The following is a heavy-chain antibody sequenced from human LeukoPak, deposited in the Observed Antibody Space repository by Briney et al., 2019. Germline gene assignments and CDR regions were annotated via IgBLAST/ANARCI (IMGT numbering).Heavy chain of an antibody. CDR2: IIPIFGTA. CDR3: ARGHDYGGNDHNWFDP. V-gene: IGHV1-69*05. D-gene: IGHD4-23*01. J-gene: IGHJ5*02. Sequence: GASVKVSCKASGGTFSSYAISWVRQAPGQGLEWMGRIIPIFGTANYAQKFQGRVTITTDESTSTAYMELSSLRSEDTAVYYCARGHDYGGNDHNWFDPWGQGTLVTVSS. CDR1: GGTFSSYA.